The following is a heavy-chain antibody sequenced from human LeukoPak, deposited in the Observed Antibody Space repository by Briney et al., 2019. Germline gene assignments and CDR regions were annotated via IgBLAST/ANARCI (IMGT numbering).Heavy chain of an antibody. CDR2: IYPADSDT. CDR1: GYSFTSYW. J-gene: IGHJ4*02. CDR3: ARGRLARGHYFDY. Sequence: GESLKISCKGSGYSFTSYWIGWVRQMPGKGLEWMGIIYPADSDTRYSPSFQGQVTISADKSINTAYLQWSSLKASDTAMYYCARGRLARGHYFDYWGQGTLVTVSS. D-gene: IGHD3-10*01. V-gene: IGHV5-51*01.